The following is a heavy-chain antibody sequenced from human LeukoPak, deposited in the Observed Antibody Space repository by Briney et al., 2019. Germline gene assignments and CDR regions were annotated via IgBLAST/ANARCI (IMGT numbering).Heavy chain of an antibody. Sequence: PSETLSLTCAVYGGSFSGYYWSWIRQPPGKGLEWIGEINHSGSTNYNPSLKSRVTISIDTSKNQISLKLSSVTAADTALYYCARGPGTWYYYWGQGTLVTVSS. J-gene: IGHJ4*02. D-gene: IGHD6-13*01. CDR1: GGSFSGYY. V-gene: IGHV4-34*01. CDR3: ARGPGTWYYY. CDR2: INHSGST.